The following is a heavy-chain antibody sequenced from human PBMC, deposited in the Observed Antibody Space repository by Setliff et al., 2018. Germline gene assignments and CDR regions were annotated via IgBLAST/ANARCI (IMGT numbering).Heavy chain of an antibody. V-gene: IGHV1-8*02. J-gene: IGHJ6*02. CDR3: ARDRQYCSSPTCYSSYFYYYGMDV. CDR2: MNPKSGNT. Sequence: ASVKVSCKASGYTFTSYDINWVRQATGQGLEWMGWMNPKSGNTGYAQKFQGRVTMTRNTSISTAYMELSSLRSEDTAVYYCARDRQYCSSPTCYSSYFYYYGMDVWGQGTTVTVSS. CDR1: GYTFTSYD. D-gene: IGHD2-2*02.